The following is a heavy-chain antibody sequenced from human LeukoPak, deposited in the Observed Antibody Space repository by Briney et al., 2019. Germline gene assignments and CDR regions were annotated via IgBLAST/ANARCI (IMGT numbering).Heavy chain of an antibody. CDR1: GGSISSTSYY. V-gene: IGHV4-39*01. D-gene: IGHD7-27*01. CDR3: ARQGTGWRSDY. Sequence: AETLSLTCTVSGGSISSTSYYWGWIRQPPGTGLEWIGSIYYSGSTYYNPSLKSLVTISVDTSKNQFSLNLTSVTAPDTAVYCCARQGTGWRSDYWGQGPGHPVSS. J-gene: IGHJ4*02. CDR2: IYYSGST.